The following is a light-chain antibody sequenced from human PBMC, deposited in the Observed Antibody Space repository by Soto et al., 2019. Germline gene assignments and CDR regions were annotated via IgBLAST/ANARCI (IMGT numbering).Light chain of an antibody. CDR1: QSISSS. V-gene: IGKV3-15*01. CDR2: GAS. CDR3: QQFAAWPLT. Sequence: EVVMTRSPATLSVSPGEGATLSCRASQSISSSLAWYRQQPGQVPRLLIYGASTRATGVPARFSGSGSGTEFTLTISDLQSEDFAVYYCQQFAAWPLTFGGGTRVEIK. J-gene: IGKJ4*01.